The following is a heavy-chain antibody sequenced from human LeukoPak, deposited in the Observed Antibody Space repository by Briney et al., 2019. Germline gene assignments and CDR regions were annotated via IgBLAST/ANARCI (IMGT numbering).Heavy chain of an antibody. Sequence: GGSLRLSCAASGFTFSSYAMHWVRQAPGKGLEWVAVISYDGSNKYYADSAKGRFTISRDNSKNTLYLQMNSLRAEDTAVYYCARDRYGDYGDFDYWGQGTLVTVSS. CDR2: ISYDGSNK. V-gene: IGHV3-30*04. CDR1: GFTFSSYA. CDR3: ARDRYGDYGDFDY. J-gene: IGHJ4*02. D-gene: IGHD4-17*01.